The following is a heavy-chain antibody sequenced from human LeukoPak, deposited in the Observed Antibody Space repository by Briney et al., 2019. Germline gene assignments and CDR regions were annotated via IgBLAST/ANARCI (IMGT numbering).Heavy chain of an antibody. CDR2: MNPNSGNT. D-gene: IGHD3-16*02. J-gene: IGHJ5*02. V-gene: IGHV1-8*01. CDR3: ARGGQGGYVWGSYRYIWFDP. Sequence: GASVKVSCKASGYTFTSYDINWVRQATGQGLEWMGWMNPNSGNTGYAQKFQGRVTMTRNTSISTAYMELSSLRSEDTAVYYCARGGQGGYVWGSYRYIWFDPWGQGTLVTVSS. CDR1: GYTFTSYD.